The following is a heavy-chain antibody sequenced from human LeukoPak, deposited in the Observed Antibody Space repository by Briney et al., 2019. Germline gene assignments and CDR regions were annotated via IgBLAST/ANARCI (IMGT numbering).Heavy chain of an antibody. D-gene: IGHD5-24*01. CDR1: GFNFPTYA. CDR2: IRVSDGAR. CDR3: ARVASIGMATSHDAFDI. J-gene: IGHJ3*02. V-gene: IGHV3-23*01. Sequence: GGSLRLSCAASGFNFPTYAMQWVRQAPGKGLEWVSSIRVSDGARFYADSVKGRFTTSRDNSKNTLFLQMNSLRVEDTAVYYCARVASIGMATSHDAFDIWGQGTMVTVSS.